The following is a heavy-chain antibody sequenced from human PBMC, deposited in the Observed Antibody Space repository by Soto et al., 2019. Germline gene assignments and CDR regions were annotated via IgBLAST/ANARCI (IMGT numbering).Heavy chain of an antibody. CDR1: GYSISSSNW. CDR3: ARREIQGPIDY. Sequence: QVQLQESGPGLVKPSDTLSLTCAVSGYSISSSNWWGWIRQPPGKGLEWIGYIYYRGTTYYNPSLKGRVTRSVDTSKNQFSLKLTSVTAVDTAVYYCARREIQGPIDYWGQGTLVTVSS. J-gene: IGHJ4*02. CDR2: IYYRGTT. D-gene: IGHD1-26*01. V-gene: IGHV4-28*01.